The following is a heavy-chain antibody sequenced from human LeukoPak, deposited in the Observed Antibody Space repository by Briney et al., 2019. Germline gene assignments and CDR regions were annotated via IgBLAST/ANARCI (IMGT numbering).Heavy chain of an antibody. Sequence: GGPLRLSCAGSGLTFSSYSMHWVRQAPGKGLEWVAFIQFDGSNKYYADSVKGRFTISRDNSKNTLYLQMNSLRVEDTAVYYCATAYFDSSGYSDYWGQGTLVTVSA. V-gene: IGHV3-30*02. J-gene: IGHJ4*02. CDR1: GLTFSSYS. D-gene: IGHD3-22*01. CDR3: ATAYFDSSGYSDY. CDR2: IQFDGSNK.